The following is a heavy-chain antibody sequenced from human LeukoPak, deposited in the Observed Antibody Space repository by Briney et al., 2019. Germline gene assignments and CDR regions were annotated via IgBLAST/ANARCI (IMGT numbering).Heavy chain of an antibody. Sequence: GESLKISCKGSGYSFTSYWIGWVRQMPGKGLEWMGIIYPGDSDTRYSPSFQGQVTISADKSISTAYLQWSSLKASDTAMYYCARLGLKKSSHGRAFDIWGQGTMVTVSS. CDR3: ARLGLKKSSHGRAFDI. CDR1: GYSFTSYW. CDR2: IYPGDSDT. J-gene: IGHJ3*02. V-gene: IGHV5-51*01. D-gene: IGHD2-2*01.